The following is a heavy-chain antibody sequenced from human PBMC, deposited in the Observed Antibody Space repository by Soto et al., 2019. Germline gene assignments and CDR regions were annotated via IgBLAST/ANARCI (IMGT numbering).Heavy chain of an antibody. CDR3: AKDIGVAAAGTDY. V-gene: IGHV3-9*01. J-gene: IGHJ4*02. D-gene: IGHD6-13*01. CDR2: ISWNSGSI. CDR1: RFVFLGCS. Sequence: VSRFVFLGCSRNCVRQAPGKGLEWVSGISWNSGSIGYADSVKGRFTISRDNAKNSLYLQMNSLRAEDTALYYCAKDIGVAAAGTDYWGQGTLVTGS.